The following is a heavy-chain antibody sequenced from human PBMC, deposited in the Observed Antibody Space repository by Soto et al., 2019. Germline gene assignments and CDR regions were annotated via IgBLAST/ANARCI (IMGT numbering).Heavy chain of an antibody. CDR3: VKDRGLVLYFYFDY. J-gene: IGHJ4*02. CDR2: IIWNRGSI. D-gene: IGHD6-19*01. CDR1: GFTFDDYA. Sequence: EVQLVESGGGLVQPGRSLRLSCAASGFTFDDYAMHCVRQAPGKGLEWVSGIIWNRGSIGYADSVKGRFTISRDNAKNSLYLQMNSLRAEDTALYYYVKDRGLVLYFYFDYCGQGTLVIVS. V-gene: IGHV3-9*01.